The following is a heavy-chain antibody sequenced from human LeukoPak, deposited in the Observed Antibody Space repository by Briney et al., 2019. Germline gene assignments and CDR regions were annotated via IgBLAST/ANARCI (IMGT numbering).Heavy chain of an antibody. J-gene: IGHJ3*02. V-gene: IGHV3-21*04. CDR3: ARVSSSSWFDAFDI. CDR2: IVNGNT. D-gene: IGHD6-13*01. Sequence: GGSLRLSCAASGFTFSSYGMSWVRQAPGKGLEWVSHIVNGNTYYADAVKGRFTISRDNAKNSLYLQMNSLRAEDTALYHCARVSSSSWFDAFDIWGQGTMVTVSS. CDR1: GFTFSSYG.